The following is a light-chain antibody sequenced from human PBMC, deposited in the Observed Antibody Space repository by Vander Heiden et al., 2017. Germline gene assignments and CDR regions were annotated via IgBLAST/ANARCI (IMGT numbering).Light chain of an antibody. V-gene: IGKV1-39*01. Sequence: DIQMTQSPSSLSASVGDRVTITCRASQSISSYLNWYQQKPGKAPKLLIYAASSLQSGVPSRFSGSGSGTDFTLTISSLKPEDFATYYCLQSYSTSFTFGPGTKVDIK. J-gene: IGKJ3*01. CDR2: AAS. CDR3: LQSYSTSFT. CDR1: QSISSY.